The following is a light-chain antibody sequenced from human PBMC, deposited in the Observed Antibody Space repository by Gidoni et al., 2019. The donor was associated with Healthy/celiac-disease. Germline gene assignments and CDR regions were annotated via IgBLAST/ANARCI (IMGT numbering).Light chain of an antibody. CDR3: CSYAGSSTFVV. J-gene: IGLJ2*01. CDR2: AVS. CDR1: SSDVGSYNL. Sequence: QSALPQPASVSRSPGQSLTISCTGTSSDVGSYNLVSWYQPHPGKAPKVVIYAVSKRPSGVSNRFSGSKSDNTASLTISGLQAEDEADYYCCSYAGSSTFVVFGGGTKVTVL. V-gene: IGLV2-23*02.